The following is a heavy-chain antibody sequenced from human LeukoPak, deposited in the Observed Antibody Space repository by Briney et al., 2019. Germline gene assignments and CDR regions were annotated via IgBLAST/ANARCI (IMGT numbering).Heavy chain of an antibody. J-gene: IGHJ5*02. D-gene: IGHD3-3*01. CDR1: GYSFTSYW. CDR3: ARQINYDFWSGYNNWFDP. V-gene: IGHV5-51*01. CDR2: IYPGDSDT. Sequence: GESLKISCKGSGYSFTSYWIGWVRQMPGKGLEWMGIIYPGDSDTRYSPSFQGQVTISADKSIGTAYLQWSSLKASDTAMYYCARQINYDFWSGYNNWFDPWGQGTLVTVSS.